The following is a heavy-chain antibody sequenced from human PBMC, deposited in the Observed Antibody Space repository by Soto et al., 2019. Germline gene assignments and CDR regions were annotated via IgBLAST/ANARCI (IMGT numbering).Heavy chain of an antibody. D-gene: IGHD2-2*01. CDR1: GLSVTNAW. CDR2: ISSNGGST. J-gene: IGHJ6*02. CDR3: VKDHSSTSRTRFYYYYGMDV. V-gene: IGHV3-64D*06. Sequence: GGSLRLSCAASGLSVTNAWLSWFRQAPGKGLEYVSAISSNGGSTYYADSVKGRFTISRDNSKNTLYLQMSSLGAEDTAVYYCVKDHSSTSRTRFYYYYGMDVWGQGTTVTVSS.